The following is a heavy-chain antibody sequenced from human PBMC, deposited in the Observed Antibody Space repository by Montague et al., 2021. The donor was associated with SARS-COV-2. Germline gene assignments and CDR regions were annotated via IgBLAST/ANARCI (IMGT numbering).Heavy chain of an antibody. CDR3: ATITLGYCTNGVCQPPDY. Sequence: SETLSLTCTVSGGSISSSSCYWGWIRQPPGKGLEWIGSIYHSGSTYYNPSLKSRVTISVDTSKNQFSLKLSSVTAADTAVYYCATITLGYCTNGVCQPPDYWGQGTLVTVSS. V-gene: IGHV4-39*01. CDR2: IYHSGST. J-gene: IGHJ4*02. CDR1: GGSISSSSCY. D-gene: IGHD2-8*01.